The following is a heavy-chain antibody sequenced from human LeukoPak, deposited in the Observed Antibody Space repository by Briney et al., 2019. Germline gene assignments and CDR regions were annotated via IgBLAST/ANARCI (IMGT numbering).Heavy chain of an antibody. J-gene: IGHJ6*04. CDR2: INHSGST. CDR3: ARGAPAGIDV. Sequence: SETLSLTCAVYGGSFSGYYWSWIRQPPGKGLEWIGEINHSGSTNYNPSLKSRVTISVDTSKNQFSLKLSSVTAADTAVYYCARGAPAGIDVWGKGTTVTVSS. CDR1: GGSFSGYY. V-gene: IGHV4-34*01.